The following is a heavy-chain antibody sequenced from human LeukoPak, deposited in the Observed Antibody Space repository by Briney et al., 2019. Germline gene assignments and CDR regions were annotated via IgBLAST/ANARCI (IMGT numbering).Heavy chain of an antibody. V-gene: IGHV3-74*01. Sequence: GGSLRLSCAASGFPFSSYWMHWVRQVPGKGLVWISRINSDGGATIYADSVKGRFTISRDNAKNTLYLQMSGLRVEDTAVYHCASDSPYYGMDVWGQGTTVSVSS. CDR3: ASDSPYYGMDV. CDR2: INSDGGAT. J-gene: IGHJ6*02. CDR1: GFPFSSYW.